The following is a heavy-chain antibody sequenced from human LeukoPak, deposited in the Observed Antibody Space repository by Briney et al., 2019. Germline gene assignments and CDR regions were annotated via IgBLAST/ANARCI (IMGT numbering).Heavy chain of an antibody. J-gene: IGHJ5*02. Sequence: PGGSLRLSCAASGFTFSSYSMNWVRQAPGKGLEWVSSISSSSSYIYYADSVKGRFTISRDNAKNSLYLQMNSLRAEDTAVYYCASELAARPNWFDPWGQGTLVTVSS. D-gene: IGHD6-6*01. CDR1: GFTFSSYS. V-gene: IGHV3-21*01. CDR2: ISSSSSYI. CDR3: ASELAARPNWFDP.